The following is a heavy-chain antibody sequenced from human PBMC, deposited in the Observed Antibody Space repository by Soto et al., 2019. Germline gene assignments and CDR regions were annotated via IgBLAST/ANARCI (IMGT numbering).Heavy chain of an antibody. V-gene: IGHV4-61*08. J-gene: IGHJ5*02. CDR3: ARIPVDTYMINWFDP. CDR1: VGSVSSGDYY. Sequence: SETLSLTCTFSVGSVSSGDYYWSWIRQPPGKGLEWIGYIYYSGSTNYNPSLKSRVSISLDTSKNQFSLRLTSVTAADTAVYYCARIPVDTYMINWFDPWGQGTLVTVSS. CDR2: IYYSGST. D-gene: IGHD5-18*01.